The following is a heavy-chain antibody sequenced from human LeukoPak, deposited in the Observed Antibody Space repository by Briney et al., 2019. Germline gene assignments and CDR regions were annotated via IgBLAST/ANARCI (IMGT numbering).Heavy chain of an antibody. CDR1: GFTFSSYA. J-gene: IGHJ5*02. Sequence: PGGSLRLSCAASGFTFSSYAMSWVRQAPGKGLEWLAVISYEGSKQYYADSVKGRFTISRDSSNNTLYLQMNSLRAEDTAVYYCAKSSGITIFGVASPWGQGTLVTVSS. CDR2: ISYEGSKQ. D-gene: IGHD3-3*01. CDR3: AKSSGITIFGVASP. V-gene: IGHV3-30*18.